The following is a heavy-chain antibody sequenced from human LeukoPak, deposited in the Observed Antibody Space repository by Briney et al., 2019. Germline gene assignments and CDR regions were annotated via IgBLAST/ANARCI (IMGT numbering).Heavy chain of an antibody. Sequence: PSETLSLTCAVSGGSISSGGYSWSWIRQPPGKGLEWIGYIYYSGSTNYNPSLKSRVTISVDTSKNQFSLRLSSVTAADTAVYYCARARQDGLHYFDYWGQGTLVTVSS. J-gene: IGHJ4*02. D-gene: IGHD3-10*01. CDR2: IYYSGST. CDR3: ARARQDGLHYFDY. V-gene: IGHV4-61*08. CDR1: GGSISSGGYS.